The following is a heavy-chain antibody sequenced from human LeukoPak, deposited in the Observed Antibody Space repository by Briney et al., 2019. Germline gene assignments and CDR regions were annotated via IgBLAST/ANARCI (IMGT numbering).Heavy chain of an antibody. CDR3: ATKGSDCSGGSCS. CDR1: GLTVRSNY. D-gene: IGHD2-15*01. J-gene: IGHJ5*02. Sequence: GGSLRLSCAVSGLTVRSNYMSWVRQAPVKGLEWVSIIYSGGSTYYTDSVKGRFTISRDNSKNTLYLQMNSLRAEDTAVYYCATKGSDCSGGSCSWGPGTLVTVSS. CDR2: IYSGGST. V-gene: IGHV3-66*01.